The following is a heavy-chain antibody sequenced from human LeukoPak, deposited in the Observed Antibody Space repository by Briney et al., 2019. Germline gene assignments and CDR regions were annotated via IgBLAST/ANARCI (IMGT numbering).Heavy chain of an antibody. J-gene: IGHJ4*02. D-gene: IGHD4-17*01. CDR2: INRGGST. CDR1: GGSFSVYY. V-gene: IGHV4-34*01. CDR3: GLSTTKATTWTIDY. Sequence: SETLSLTCAVYGGSFSVYYWSWTRQPPGKGLEWIGEINRGGSTNYSPSLKSRVTISLDTSKNQVSLKLSSVTAADTAMYYCGLSTTKATTWTIDYWGQGTLVTVSS.